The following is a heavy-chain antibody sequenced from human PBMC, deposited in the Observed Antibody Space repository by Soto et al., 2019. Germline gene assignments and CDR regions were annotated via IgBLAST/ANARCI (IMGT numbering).Heavy chain of an antibody. CDR3: ARRDSSGWYSYFDY. Sequence: SETLSLTCTVSGGSISGYYWSWIRQPPGKGLEWIAYMYYSGSTNYNPSLKGRVTISIDTSKNQFSLKLSSVTAADTAVYYCARRDSSGWYSYFDYWGQGALVTVSS. J-gene: IGHJ4*02. V-gene: IGHV4-59*08. CDR2: MYYSGST. CDR1: GGSISGYY. D-gene: IGHD6-19*01.